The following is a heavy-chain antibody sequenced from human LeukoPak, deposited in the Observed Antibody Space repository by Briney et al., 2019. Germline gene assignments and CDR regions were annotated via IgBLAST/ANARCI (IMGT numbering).Heavy chain of an antibody. V-gene: IGHV4-59*01. CDR3: ARGCSAGSPHNWFDP. J-gene: IGHJ5*02. CDR1: GCSIRSDY. Sequence: SETLSLTCTVSGCSIRSDYWSWIRQPPGKGLEWIGYIYYSWSTNYNPSLQSRVTISVDTSKNQFSLKLSSVTAADTAVYYCARGCSAGSPHNWFDPWGQGTLVTVSS. D-gene: IGHD6-13*01. CDR2: IYYSWST.